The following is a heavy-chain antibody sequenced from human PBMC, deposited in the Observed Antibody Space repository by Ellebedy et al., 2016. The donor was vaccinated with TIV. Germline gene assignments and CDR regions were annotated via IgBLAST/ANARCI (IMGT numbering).Heavy chain of an antibody. CDR2: ITPDGSST. CDR1: GFTFSSYW. V-gene: IGHV3-74*01. D-gene: IGHD3-10*01. J-gene: IGHJ4*02. Sequence: GESLKISCAASGFTFSSYWMHWVRQGPGKGLLWVSRITPDGSSTSYADSVKGRFTISRDNAKNTLYLQMNSRRAEDTAVYYCARAKAGTGSSDYWGQGTLVTVSS. CDR3: ARAKAGTGSSDY.